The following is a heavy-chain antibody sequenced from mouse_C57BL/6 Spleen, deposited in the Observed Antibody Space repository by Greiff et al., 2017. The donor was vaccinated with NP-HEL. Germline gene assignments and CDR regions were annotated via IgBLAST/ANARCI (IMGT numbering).Heavy chain of an antibody. CDR3: AVTGTEFAY. V-gene: IGHV1-55*01. CDR2: IYPGSGST. CDR1: GYTFTSYW. D-gene: IGHD4-1*01. Sequence: QVQLKQPGAELVKPGASVKMSCKASGYTFTSYWITWVKQRPGQGLEWIGDIYPGSGSTNYNQKFKGKSTLTVDKSSSTAYMQLSSLTSEDSAVYFCAVTGTEFAYWGQGTLVTVSA. J-gene: IGHJ3*01.